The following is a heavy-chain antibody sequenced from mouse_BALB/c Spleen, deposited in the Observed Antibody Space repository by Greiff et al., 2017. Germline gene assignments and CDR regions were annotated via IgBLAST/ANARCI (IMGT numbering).Heavy chain of an antibody. CDR1: GYSFTSYW. CDR3: TRWGNPGYFEV. V-gene: IGHV1-69*02. Sequence: QVQLQQPGAELVRPGASVKLSCKASGYSFTSYWINWVKQRPGQGLEWIGNIYPSDSYTNYNQKFKDKATLTVDKSSSTAYMQLSSPTSEDSAVYYCTRWGNPGYFEVWGAGTTVTVSS. CDR2: IYPSDSYT. J-gene: IGHJ1*01. D-gene: IGHD2-1*01.